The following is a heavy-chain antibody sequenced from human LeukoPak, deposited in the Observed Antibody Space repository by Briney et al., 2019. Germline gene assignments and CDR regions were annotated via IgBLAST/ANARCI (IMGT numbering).Heavy chain of an antibody. CDR1: GGSISSYY. CDR3: ARLAPIRSYYFDY. CDR2: IYYSGST. J-gene: IGHJ4*02. Sequence: PSETLSLTCTVSGGSISSYYWGWIRQPPGKGLEWIGSIYYSGSTYYNPSLKSRVTISVDTSKNQFSLKLSSVTAADTAVYYCARLAPIRSYYFDYWGQGTLVTVSS. V-gene: IGHV4-39*01. D-gene: IGHD1-26*01.